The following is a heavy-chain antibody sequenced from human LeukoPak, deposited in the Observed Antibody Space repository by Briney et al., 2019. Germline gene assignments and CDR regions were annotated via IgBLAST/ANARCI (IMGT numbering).Heavy chain of an antibody. CDR2: IYYSGST. D-gene: IGHD3-22*01. CDR1: GGSISSGGYY. Sequence: SETLSLTCTVSGGSISSGGYYWSWIRQHPGKGLEWIGYIYYSGSTYYNPSLRSRVTISVDTSKNQFSLKLSSVTAADTAVYYCARAPDAEYDSGGYLDYWGQGTLVTVSS. V-gene: IGHV4-31*03. CDR3: ARAPDAEYDSGGYLDY. J-gene: IGHJ4*02.